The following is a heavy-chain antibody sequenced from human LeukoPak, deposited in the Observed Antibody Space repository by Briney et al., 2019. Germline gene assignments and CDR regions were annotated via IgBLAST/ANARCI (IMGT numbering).Heavy chain of an antibody. CDR3: AKDFRIGYSAHFDY. CDR2: IYENGGTT. CDR1: GFTFRSHA. Sequence: GGSLRLSCVGSGFTFRSHAMSWVRQAPEKGLEFVSGIYENGGTTYYADSVKGRFSISRDNSKNTLYPQMDSLRGEDTAVYYCAKDFRIGYSAHFDYWGQGALVTVSS. J-gene: IGHJ4*02. D-gene: IGHD2-21*01. V-gene: IGHV3-23*01.